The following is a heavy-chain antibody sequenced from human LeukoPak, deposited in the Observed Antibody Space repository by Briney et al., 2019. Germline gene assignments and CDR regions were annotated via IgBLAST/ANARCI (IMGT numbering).Heavy chain of an antibody. CDR3: TSMVRGVIIPFDY. CDR2: ITGSGGST. J-gene: IGHJ4*02. V-gene: IGHV3-23*01. D-gene: IGHD3-10*01. CDR1: GFTFSSYG. Sequence: PGGSLRLSCAASGFTFSSYGMSWVRQAPGKGLEWVSAITGSGGSTFYADSVKGRFTISRDNAKNTLYLQMNSLRAEDTAVYYCTSMVRGVIIPFDYWGQGALVTVSS.